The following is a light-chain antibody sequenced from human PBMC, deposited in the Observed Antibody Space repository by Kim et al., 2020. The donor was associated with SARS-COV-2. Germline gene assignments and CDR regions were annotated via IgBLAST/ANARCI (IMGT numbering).Light chain of an antibody. Sequence: ASLGASVKLTCTLNSGHSGNAIAWHQQQPGKGPRYLMKVNNDGSHSKGDGIPDRFSGSSSGAERYLTISSLQSVDEADYYCQSWGVFGGGTKLTVL. CDR1: SGHSGNA. V-gene: IGLV4-69*01. CDR3: QSWGV. CDR2: VNNDGSH. J-gene: IGLJ3*02.